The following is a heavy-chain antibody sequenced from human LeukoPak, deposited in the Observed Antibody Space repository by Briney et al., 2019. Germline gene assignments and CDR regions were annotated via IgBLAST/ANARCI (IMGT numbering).Heavy chain of an antibody. J-gene: IGHJ4*02. CDR2: INHSGST. CDR3: ARAPGRRRRKYSSGWYDY. D-gene: IGHD6-19*01. V-gene: IGHV4-34*01. CDR1: GGSFSGYY. Sequence: PSETLSLTCAVYGGSFSGYYWSWIRQPPGKGLEWIEEINHSGSTNYNPSLKSRVTISEDTSKNQFSLKLSSVTAADTAVYYCARAPGRRRRKYSSGWYDYWGQGTLVTVSS.